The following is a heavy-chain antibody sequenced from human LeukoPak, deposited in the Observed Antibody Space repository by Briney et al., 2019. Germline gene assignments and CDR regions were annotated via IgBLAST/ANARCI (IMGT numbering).Heavy chain of an antibody. J-gene: IGHJ6*02. V-gene: IGHV3-7*01. CDR3: AKDWYCSGGSCYGGSYYYYGMDV. D-gene: IGHD2-15*01. Sequence: GGSLRLSCAASGFTFSSYWMGWVRQAPGKRLEWVANMNIDGSEKYYADSVKGRFTISRDNSKNTLYLQMNSLRAEDTAVYYCAKDWYCSGGSCYGGSYYYYGMDVWGQGTTVTVSS. CDR1: GFTFSSYW. CDR2: MNIDGSEK.